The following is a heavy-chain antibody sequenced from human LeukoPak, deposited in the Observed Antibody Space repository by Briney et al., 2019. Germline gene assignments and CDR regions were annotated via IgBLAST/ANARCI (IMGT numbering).Heavy chain of an antibody. CDR1: GFTFRKYW. D-gene: IGHD1-1*01. CDR2: IKEDGSEK. CDR3: ARDRTGNDY. V-gene: IGHV3-7*01. J-gene: IGHJ4*02. Sequence: GGSLRLSCAASGFTFRKYWMAWVRQAPGKGLEWVANIKEDGSEKYYVDSVRGRFTISRDNAKNSLSLQMNSLRAEDTAVYYCARDRTGNDYWGQGALVTVSS.